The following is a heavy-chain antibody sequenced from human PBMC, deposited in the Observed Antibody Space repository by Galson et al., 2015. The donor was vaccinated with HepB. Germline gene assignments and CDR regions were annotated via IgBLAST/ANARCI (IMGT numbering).Heavy chain of an antibody. CDR2: INAGNGNT. Sequence: SVKVSCKASGSTFTSYAMHWVRQAPGQRLEWMGWINAGNGNTKYSQKFQGRVTITRDTSASTAYMELSSLRSEDTAVYYCARVSGYSSGWYLPYYYYYGMDVWGQGTTVTVSS. D-gene: IGHD6-19*01. CDR1: GSTFTSYA. V-gene: IGHV1-3*01. CDR3: ARVSGYSSGWYLPYYYYYGMDV. J-gene: IGHJ6*02.